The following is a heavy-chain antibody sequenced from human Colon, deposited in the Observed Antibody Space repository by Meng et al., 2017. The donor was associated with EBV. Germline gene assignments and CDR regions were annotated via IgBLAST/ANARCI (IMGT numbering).Heavy chain of an antibody. CDR1: GDSLSGSGDY. CDR2: IYYTGST. Sequence: QLQLHGSGQGRVRPSETLYLTCSVAGDSLSGSGDYWGWVRQPPGKGLEWIGNIYYTGSTYYNPSLKSRVTISVDTSKNQFSLKVTSMTAADTAVYYCARDGPLLWGPGTLVTVSS. CDR3: ARDGPLL. V-gene: IGHV4-39*07. J-gene: IGHJ4*02.